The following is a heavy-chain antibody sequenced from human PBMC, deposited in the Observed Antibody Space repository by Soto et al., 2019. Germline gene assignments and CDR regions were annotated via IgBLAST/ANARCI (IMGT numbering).Heavy chain of an antibody. CDR2: ISSGSSYI. J-gene: IGHJ6*01. CDR3: ARDVLSGGAYPGY. CDR1: GFTFSTYT. V-gene: IGHV3-21*01. D-gene: IGHD3-10*01. Sequence: GGSLRLSCAASGFTFSTYTMNWVRQAPGKGLEWISSISSGSSYIYYAGSVKGRFTISRDNAKNSLFLQMNSLRADDTAVYYCARDVLSGGAYPGYWGHGTKVTVSS.